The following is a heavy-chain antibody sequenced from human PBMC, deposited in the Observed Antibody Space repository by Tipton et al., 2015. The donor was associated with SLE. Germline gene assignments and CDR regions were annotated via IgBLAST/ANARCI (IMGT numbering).Heavy chain of an antibody. D-gene: IGHD3-10*01. CDR2: IYYSGST. V-gene: IGHV4-39*01. CDR1: GGSISSSSYY. Sequence: TLSLTCTGSGGSISSSSYYWGWIRQPPGKGLEWIGSIYYSGSTYYNPSLKSRVTISVDTSKNQFSLKLSSVTAADTAVYYCARLGSSRAFDIWGQGTMVTVSS. CDR3: ARLGSSRAFDI. J-gene: IGHJ3*02.